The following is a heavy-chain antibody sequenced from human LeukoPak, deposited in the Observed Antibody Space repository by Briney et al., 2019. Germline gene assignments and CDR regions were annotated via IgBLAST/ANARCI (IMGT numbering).Heavy chain of an antibody. Sequence: GGSLRLSCAGSGFTFRDYAMAWVRQAPGKGLEWVGLIRGKAYGETTEYAASVKGRFTISRDDSKGIVYLQMNSLKTEDTAAYYCTRDMQYCAFDPWGQGTLVTVSS. CDR1: GFTFRDYA. D-gene: IGHD2-21*01. CDR3: TRDMQYCAFDP. V-gene: IGHV3-49*04. J-gene: IGHJ5*02. CDR2: IRGKAYGETT.